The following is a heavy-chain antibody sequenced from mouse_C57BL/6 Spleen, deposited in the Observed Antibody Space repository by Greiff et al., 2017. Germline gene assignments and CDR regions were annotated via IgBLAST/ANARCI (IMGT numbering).Heavy chain of an antibody. J-gene: IGHJ4*01. CDR2: IHPSDSDT. CDR1: GYTFTSYW. Sequence: QVQLKQPGAELVKPGASVKVSCKASGYTFTSYWMHWVKQRPGQGLEWIGRIHPSDSDTNYNQKFKGKATLTVDKSSSTAYMLLSSLTSEDSAVYYCATGGSNSYYAMDYWGQGTSVTVAS. D-gene: IGHD1-1*01. CDR3: ATGGSNSYYAMDY. V-gene: IGHV1-74*01.